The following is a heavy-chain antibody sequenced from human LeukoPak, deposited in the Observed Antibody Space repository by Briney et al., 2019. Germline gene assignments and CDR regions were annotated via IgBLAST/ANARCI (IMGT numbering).Heavy chain of an antibody. V-gene: IGHV3-7*03. CDR2: INHNGNVN. CDR1: EFTFSSYS. D-gene: IGHD3-16*01. CDR3: ARGGGLDV. Sequence: PGGSLRLSCAASEFTFSSYSMNWVRQAPGKGLEWVAGINHNGNVNYYVDSVKGRFTISRDNAKNSLYLQMSNLRAEDTAVYFCARGGGLDVWGQGATVTVSS. J-gene: IGHJ6*02.